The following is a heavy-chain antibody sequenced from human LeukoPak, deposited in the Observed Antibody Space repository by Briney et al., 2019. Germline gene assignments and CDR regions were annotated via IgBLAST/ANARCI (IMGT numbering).Heavy chain of an antibody. CDR1: GYTFTSYY. D-gene: IGHD3-3*01. CDR2: INPSGGST. J-gene: IGHJ4*02. V-gene: IGHV1-46*01. Sequence: ASVKVSCKASGYTFTSYYMHWVRQAPGQGLEWMGIINPSGGSTSYAQKFQGRVTMTRDTSTSTVYMELSSLRSEDTAVYYCAVGDTIFGVTLGSSNYFDYWGQGTLVTVSS. CDR3: AVGDTIFGVTLGSSNYFDY.